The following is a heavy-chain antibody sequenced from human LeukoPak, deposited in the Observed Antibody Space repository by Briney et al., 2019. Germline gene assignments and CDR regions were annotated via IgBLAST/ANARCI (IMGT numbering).Heavy chain of an antibody. CDR1: GFTFSDYG. D-gene: IGHD6-13*01. J-gene: IGHJ4*02. CDR2: INWNGGST. Sequence: GGSLRLSCVASGFTFSDYGMSWVRQAPGKGLEWVSGINWNGGSTGYADSVKGRFTISRDNAKNSLYLQMNSLRAEDTALYYCARVGSSSWLYYFDYWGQGTLVTVSS. V-gene: IGHV3-20*04. CDR3: ARVGSSSWLYYFDY.